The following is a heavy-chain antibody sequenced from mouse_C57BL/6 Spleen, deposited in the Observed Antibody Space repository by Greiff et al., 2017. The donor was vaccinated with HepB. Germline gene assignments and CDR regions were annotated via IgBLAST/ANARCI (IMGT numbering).Heavy chain of an antibody. CDR2: INPNNGGT. D-gene: IGHD2-3*01. Sequence: EVQLQQSGPELVKPGASVKISCKASGYTFTDYYMNWVKQSHGKSLEWIGDINPNNGGTSYNQKFKGKATLTVDKSSSTAYMELRSLTSEDSAVYYCARRDGYLDYWGQGTTLTVSS. CDR3: ARRDGYLDY. CDR1: GYTFTDYY. V-gene: IGHV1-26*01. J-gene: IGHJ2*01.